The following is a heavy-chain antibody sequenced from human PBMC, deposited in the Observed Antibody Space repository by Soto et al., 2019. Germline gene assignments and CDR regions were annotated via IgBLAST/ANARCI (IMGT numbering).Heavy chain of an antibody. CDR1: GGSVSSDKW. V-gene: IGHV4-4*02. CDR3: VGRWLAGYGAFDP. CDR2: IHSFGST. J-gene: IGHJ5*02. D-gene: IGHD6-19*01. Sequence: QVQLQESGPGLVKPSGTLSLTCAVSGGSVSSDKWWSWVRQPPGKGLEWIGEIHSFGSTNYNPSLKSRVTILLDTPKNQFSVKLTSVTAADTAVYFCVGRWLAGYGAFDPWGQGTLVTVSS.